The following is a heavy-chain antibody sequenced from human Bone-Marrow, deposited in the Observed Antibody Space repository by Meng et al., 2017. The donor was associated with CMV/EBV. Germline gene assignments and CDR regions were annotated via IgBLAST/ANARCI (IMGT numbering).Heavy chain of an antibody. CDR1: GFTFSSYS. CDR2: ISSSSSYI. J-gene: IGHJ4*02. V-gene: IGHV3-21*01. Sequence: LSLTCAASGFTFSSYSMNWVRQAPGKGLEWVSSISSSSSYIYYADSVKGRFTISRDNAKNSLYLQMNSLRAEDTAVYYCARLSWIGPKNYYFDYWGQGTLVTVSS. CDR3: ARLSWIGPKNYYFDY. D-gene: IGHD1-1*01.